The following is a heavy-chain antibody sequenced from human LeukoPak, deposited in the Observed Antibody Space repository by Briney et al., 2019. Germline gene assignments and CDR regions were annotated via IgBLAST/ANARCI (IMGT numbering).Heavy chain of an antibody. CDR1: GFTFSNYW. Sequence: GGSLRLSCEGSGFTFSNYWMTWVRQAPGKGLEWVANIKPNGIEKHYADSVEGRFTISRDNAKNSLYLQLNSLRAEDTAVYYCARDLDTYVLLIAYDTFDNWGQGTMVTVSS. CDR2: IKPNGIEK. J-gene: IGHJ3*02. CDR3: ARDLDTYVLLIAYDTFDN. D-gene: IGHD2-21*01. V-gene: IGHV3-7*01.